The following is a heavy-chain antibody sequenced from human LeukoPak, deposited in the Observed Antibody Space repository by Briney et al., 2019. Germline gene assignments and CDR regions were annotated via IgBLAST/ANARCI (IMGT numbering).Heavy chain of an antibody. CDR1: GGSISSSSYY. Sequence: SETLSLTFTVSGGSISSSSYYWGWIRQPPGKGLEWIGSIYYSGSTYYNPSLKSRVTISVDTSKNQFSLKLSSVTAADTAVYYCARDSWDFWSGRGFDYWGQGTLVTVSS. J-gene: IGHJ4*02. CDR3: ARDSWDFWSGRGFDY. CDR2: IYYSGST. D-gene: IGHD3-3*01. V-gene: IGHV4-39*02.